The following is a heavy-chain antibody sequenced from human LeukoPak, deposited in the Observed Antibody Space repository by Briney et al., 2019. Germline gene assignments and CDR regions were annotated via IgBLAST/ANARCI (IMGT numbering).Heavy chain of an antibody. J-gene: IGHJ5*02. CDR2: ISGSGGST. V-gene: IGHV3-23*01. CDR3: GRDRLIGGLDP. Sequence: GGSLRLSCAASGFTFSSYAMSWVRQAPGKGLEWVSAISGSGGSTYYADSVKGRFTISRDNSKNSLYLQMNSLRAADTAMYYCGRDRLIGGLDPWGQGTLVTVSS. D-gene: IGHD3-3*01. CDR1: GFTFSSYA.